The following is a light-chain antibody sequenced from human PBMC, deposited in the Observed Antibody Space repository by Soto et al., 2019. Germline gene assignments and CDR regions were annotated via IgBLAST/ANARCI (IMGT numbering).Light chain of an antibody. Sequence: AIQLTQSPSSLSASVGDRVTITCRASQGISSAFAWYQQKPGKVPKLLTYDASSLESGVPSRFTGSGSGTDFTLTISSLQPEDFATYYCQQFDTYPLTFGQGTRLEIK. J-gene: IGKJ5*01. CDR1: QGISSA. V-gene: IGKV1-13*02. CDR2: DAS. CDR3: QQFDTYPLT.